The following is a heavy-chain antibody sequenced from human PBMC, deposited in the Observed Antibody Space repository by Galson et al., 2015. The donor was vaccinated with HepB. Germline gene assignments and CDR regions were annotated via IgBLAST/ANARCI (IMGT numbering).Heavy chain of an antibody. D-gene: IGHD6-13*01. V-gene: IGHV5-51*01. CDR2: IYPGDSNV. J-gene: IGHJ4*02. Sequence: QSGAEVKKPGESLKMSCKGSGYSFTSHWIGWVRQMPGKGLEWMGIIYPGDSNVAYSPSFQGQVTISADKSITTAYLQWNSLKASDTAIYYCARHPIRSSWAHFDYWGQGTRVTVSS. CDR3: ARHPIRSSWAHFDY. CDR1: GYSFTSHW.